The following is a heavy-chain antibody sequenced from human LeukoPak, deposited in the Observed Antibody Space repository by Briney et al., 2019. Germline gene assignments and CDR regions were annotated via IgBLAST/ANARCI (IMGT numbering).Heavy chain of an antibody. CDR1: GGSISSSSYY. CDR3: ASGIGSGWYTMDV. CDR2: IYYSGST. J-gene: IGHJ6*02. Sequence: PSETLSLTSTVSGGSISSSSYYWGWIRQPPGKGLEWIGYIYYSGSTNYNPSLKSRVTISLDTSKNQFSLKLSSVTAADTAVYYCASGIGSGWYTMDVWGQGTTVTVSS. D-gene: IGHD6-13*01. V-gene: IGHV4-61*05.